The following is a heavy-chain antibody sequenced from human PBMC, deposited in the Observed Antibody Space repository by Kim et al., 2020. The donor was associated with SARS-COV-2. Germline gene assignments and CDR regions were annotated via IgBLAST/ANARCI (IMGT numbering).Heavy chain of an antibody. D-gene: IGHD5-12*01. Sequence: NYNPSLKSRVTMSVDTSKRQFSLKLTSVTAADTALYYCARRYSGYDGMRYWGQGTMVTVSS. V-gene: IGHV4-34*01. J-gene: IGHJ4*02. CDR3: ARRYSGYDGMRY.